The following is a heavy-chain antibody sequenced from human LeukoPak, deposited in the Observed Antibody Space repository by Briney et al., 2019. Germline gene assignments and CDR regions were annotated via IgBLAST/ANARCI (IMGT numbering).Heavy chain of an antibody. Sequence: PGGSLRLSCAASGFTFSSYWMSWVRQAPGKGLEWVANIKQDGSEKYYVDSVKGRFTISRDNAKNSLYLQMNSLRTEDTAVYYCARTQFSGSCYGGVYWGQGTLVTVSS. CDR3: ARTQFSGSCYGGVY. J-gene: IGHJ4*02. CDR2: IKQDGSEK. D-gene: IGHD1-26*01. CDR1: GFTFSSYW. V-gene: IGHV3-7*01.